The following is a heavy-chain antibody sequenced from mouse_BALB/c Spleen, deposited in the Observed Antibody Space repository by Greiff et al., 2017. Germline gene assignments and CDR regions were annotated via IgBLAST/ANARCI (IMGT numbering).Heavy chain of an antibody. J-gene: IGHJ4*01. CDR2: ISSGNRTI. CDR3: ARSHYGSRDMDY. Sequence: EVKLMESGGGLVQPGGSRKLSCAASGFTFSSFGMHWVRQAPEKGLEWVAYISSGNRTIYYADTVKGRFTISRDNPKNTLFLQMTSLGSEDTAMYYCARSHYGSRDMDYWGQGTSVTVSS. V-gene: IGHV5-17*02. D-gene: IGHD1-1*01. CDR1: GFTFSSFG.